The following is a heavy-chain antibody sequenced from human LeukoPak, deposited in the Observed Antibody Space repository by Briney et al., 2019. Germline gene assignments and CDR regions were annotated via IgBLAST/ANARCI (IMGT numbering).Heavy chain of an antibody. J-gene: IGHJ4*02. V-gene: IGHV6-1*01. CDR3: WGSGSDFDY. D-gene: IGHD3-10*01. CDR2: TYYRSKWYN. Sequence: SQTLSLTCAISGDSVSSKGAAWNWIRQSPSRGLEWLGRTYYRSKWYNEYAISVEGRVTINSDTSKNQFSLQLNSVTPEDTAVYFCWGSGSDFDYWGQGTLVTASS. CDR1: GDSVSSKGAA.